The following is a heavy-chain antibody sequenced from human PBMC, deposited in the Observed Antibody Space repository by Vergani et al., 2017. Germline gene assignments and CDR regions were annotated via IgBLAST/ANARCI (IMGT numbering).Heavy chain of an antibody. J-gene: IGHJ6*02. CDR2: IRHDASNK. CDR1: GCAFTNYG. CDR3: AKGGPIFPYEMDV. D-gene: IGHD3-9*01. Sequence: QVQLVESGGGVVQPGGSLRLSCAASGCAFTNYGMHWVRQAPGKGREWVTFIRHDASNKYYADSVTGRFTISRDNSKNTLYLQLNSLRSEDTAVYYCAKGGPIFPYEMDVWGQGTTVTVSS. V-gene: IGHV3-30*02.